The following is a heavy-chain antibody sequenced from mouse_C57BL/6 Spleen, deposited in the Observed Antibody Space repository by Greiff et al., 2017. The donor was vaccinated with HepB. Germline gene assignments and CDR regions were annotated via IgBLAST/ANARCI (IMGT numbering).Heavy chain of an antibody. J-gene: IGHJ4*01. CDR1: GYAFSSSW. CDR3: ARDGGNYGAMDY. D-gene: IGHD2-1*01. V-gene: IGHV1-82*01. CDR2: IYPGDGDP. Sequence: VQLRQSGPELVKPGASVKISCKASGYAFSSSWMTWVNQRPGKGLEWIGRIYPGDGDPTYNGKFKGKAPLTADKSSSPAYMHLSSLTSEDSAVYVCARDGGNYGAMDYWGQGTSVTVSA.